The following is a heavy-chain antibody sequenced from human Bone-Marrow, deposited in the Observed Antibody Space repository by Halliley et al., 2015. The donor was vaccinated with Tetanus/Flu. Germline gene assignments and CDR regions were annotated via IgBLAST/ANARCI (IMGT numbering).Heavy chain of an antibody. V-gene: IGHV5-51*03. CDR1: GYSFTSYW. Sequence: QLVQSGAEVKKPGESLKISCKASGYSFTSYWIAWVRQMPGKGLERMGLIYPCDSDTRYSPSFQGQVTISADRAISTAYLQWSSLKASDSAMDYCARLVTGTNATYGLDVWGQGSTVTVSS. D-gene: IGHD2-8*02. CDR2: IYPCDSDT. J-gene: IGHJ6*02. CDR3: ARLVTGTNATYGLDV.